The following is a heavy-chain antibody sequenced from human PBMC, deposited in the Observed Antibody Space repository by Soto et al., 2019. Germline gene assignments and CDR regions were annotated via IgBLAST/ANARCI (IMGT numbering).Heavy chain of an antibody. Sequence: QVQLVESGGGVVQPGRSLRLSCAASGLTFSSYGMHWVRQAPGKGLEWVTVISYDGKVAYYADSVKGRFTISRDNSKNTLYLQMNSLRTEDTAMYYCAKEGPITNWYFDYWGQGTLVTVSS. D-gene: IGHD1-1*01. CDR1: GLTFSSYG. CDR2: ISYDGKVA. V-gene: IGHV3-30*18. CDR3: AKEGPITNWYFDY. J-gene: IGHJ4*02.